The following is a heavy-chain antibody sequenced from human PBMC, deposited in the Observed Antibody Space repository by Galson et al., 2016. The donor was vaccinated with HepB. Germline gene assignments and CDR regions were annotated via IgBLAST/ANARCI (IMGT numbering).Heavy chain of an antibody. J-gene: IGHJ4*02. CDR2: IKEDGGAN. CDR3: ARVGWISVTGYTNFDY. CDR1: GFTFSSYW. V-gene: IGHV3-7*01. Sequence: SLRLSCAASGFTFSSYWMSWVRQAPGKGLEWVANIKEDGGANCYVVSVWCRFSTSRDNAKNSLYLKMNSLRAEDTAVYYCARVGWISVTGYTNFDYWGQGSLVTVSS. D-gene: IGHD3-9*01.